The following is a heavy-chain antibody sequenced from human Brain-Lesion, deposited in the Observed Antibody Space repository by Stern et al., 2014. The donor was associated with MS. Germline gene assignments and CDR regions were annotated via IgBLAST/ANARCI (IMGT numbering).Heavy chain of an antibody. Sequence: EMQLVESGAEVKKPGESLKISCKGSGYRFTSNWIGWVRQMPGKGLEWMGIIWPGDSDTRYSPSFQGQVTISADKSISTAYLQWSSLQASDTAMYYCARRGDSSSSGFDYWGQGTLVIVSS. V-gene: IGHV5-51*01. J-gene: IGHJ4*02. CDR2: IWPGDSDT. CDR1: GYRFTSNW. D-gene: IGHD6-6*01. CDR3: ARRGDSSSSGFDY.